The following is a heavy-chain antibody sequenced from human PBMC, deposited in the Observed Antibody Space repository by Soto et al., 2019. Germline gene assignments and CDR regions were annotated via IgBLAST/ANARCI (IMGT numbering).Heavy chain of an antibody. CDR1: GFSLSTSGVG. CDR3: VHSRCGGDCLRSYSSHYYYGMDV. J-gene: IGHJ6*02. Sequence: SGPTLVNPTQTLTLTCTFSGFSLSTSGVGVGWIRQPPGKALEWLAVIYWDDDKRYSPSLQSRLSITKDTSNNQVVLTMTNMDPVDTATYYCVHSRCGGDCLRSYSSHYYYGMDVWGQGTTVTVSS. CDR2: IYWDDDK. V-gene: IGHV2-5*02. D-gene: IGHD2-21*02.